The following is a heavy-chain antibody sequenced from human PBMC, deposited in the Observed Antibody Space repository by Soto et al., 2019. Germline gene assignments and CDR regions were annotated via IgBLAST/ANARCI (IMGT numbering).Heavy chain of an antibody. CDR2: VYYRGRS. CDR3: VSQRTTVPTQAYFDY. CDR1: DGSVTNSGYS. Sequence: SETLSLTYTVSDGSVTNSGYSWGWIRQSPGKGLEWIGSVYYRGRSYSKSSVRSRVTISVDTSKNRFSLSLNSVTASDTAVYFCVSQRTTVPTQAYFDYWGPGALVTVS. D-gene: IGHD4-17*01. V-gene: IGHV4-39*01. J-gene: IGHJ4*02.